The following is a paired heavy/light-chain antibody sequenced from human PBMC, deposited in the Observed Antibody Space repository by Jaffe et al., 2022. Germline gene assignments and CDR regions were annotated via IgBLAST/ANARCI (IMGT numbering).Heavy chain of an antibody. CDR3: ARKRYDYIWGSYRPTAFDI. Sequence: QVQLVQSGAEVKKPGASVKVSCKASGYTFTSYGISWVRQAPGQGLEWMGWISAYNGNTNYAQKLQGRVTMTTDTSTSTAYMELRSLRSDDTAVYYCARKRYDYIWGSYRPTAFDIWGQGTMVTVSS. CDR2: ISAYNGNT. J-gene: IGHJ3*02. V-gene: IGHV1-18*01. CDR1: GYTFTSYG. D-gene: IGHD3-16*02.
Light chain of an antibody. V-gene: IGKV3-20*01. J-gene: IGKJ5*01. Sequence: EIVLTQSPGTLSLSPGERATLSCRASQSVSSSYLAWYQQKPGQAPRLLIYGASSRATGIPDRFSGSGSGTDFTLTISRLEPEDFAVYYCQQYGSSPFITFGQGTRLEIK. CDR3: QQYGSSPFIT. CDR1: QSVSSSY. CDR2: GAS.